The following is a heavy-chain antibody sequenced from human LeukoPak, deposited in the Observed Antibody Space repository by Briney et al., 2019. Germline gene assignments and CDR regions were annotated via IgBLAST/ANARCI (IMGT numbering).Heavy chain of an antibody. D-gene: IGHD3-3*01. CDR1: GGSISSYY. J-gene: IGHJ3*02. Sequence: ASETLSLTCTVSGGSISSYYWSWLRQPPGKGLEWIGYIYYSGSTNYNPSLKSRVTISVDTSKNQFSLKLSSVTAADTAVYYCARAGLNYDFWSGYYAFDIWGQGTMVTVSS. CDR2: IYYSGST. CDR3: ARAGLNYDFWSGYYAFDI. V-gene: IGHV4-59*01.